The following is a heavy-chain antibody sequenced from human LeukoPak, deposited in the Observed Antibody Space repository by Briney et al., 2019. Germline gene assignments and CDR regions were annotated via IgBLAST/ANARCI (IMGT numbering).Heavy chain of an antibody. CDR1: GGSFSSYY. D-gene: IGHD6-19*01. CDR2: IYYSGST. J-gene: IGHJ4*02. V-gene: IGHV4-59*01. CDR3: ARGRLARSPYFDY. Sequence: PSETLSLTCTVSGGSFSSYYWSWIRQPPGKGLEWIGYIYYSGSTDYNPSLKSRVTTSVETSKNQFSLNLSSVTAADTAVYYCARGRLARSPYFDYWGQGTLVTVSS.